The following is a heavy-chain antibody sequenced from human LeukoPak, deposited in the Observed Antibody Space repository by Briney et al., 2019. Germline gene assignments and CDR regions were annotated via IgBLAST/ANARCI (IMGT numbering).Heavy chain of an antibody. D-gene: IGHD3-9*01. CDR3: ARENYDILTGRLYAMDV. Sequence: GGSLRLSCAASGFTFSSYAMSWIRQAPGKGLEWVSYISGSNSYTNYADSVKGRFTISRDNAKNSLYLQMNSLRAEDTAVYYCARENYDILTGRLYAMDVWGQGTTVTVSS. J-gene: IGHJ6*02. CDR2: ISGSNSYT. CDR1: GFTFSSYA. V-gene: IGHV3-11*05.